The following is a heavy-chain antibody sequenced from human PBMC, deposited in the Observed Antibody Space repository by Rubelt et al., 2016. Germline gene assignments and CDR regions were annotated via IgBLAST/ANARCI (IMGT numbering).Heavy chain of an antibody. CDR2: INASNGNT. J-gene: IGHJ3*02. CDR3: AREDKTDRGWYEALDI. V-gene: IGHV1-3*01. D-gene: IGHD6-19*01. Sequence: QDQLVQSGAEVKQPWASVKVSCKASEYSFTKNPIHWVRQAPGQKLEWLGWINASNGNTQYSQTCQGSVSSTSDTSARTDDRELSSLRSDDTAVDYCAREDKTDRGWYEALDIGGQGKMVTVSS. CDR1: EYSFTKNP.